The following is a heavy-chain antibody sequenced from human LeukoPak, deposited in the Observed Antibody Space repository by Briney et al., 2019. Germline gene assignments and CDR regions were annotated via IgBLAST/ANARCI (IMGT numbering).Heavy chain of an antibody. CDR3: AGPTCLRGGYCSTNP. CDR1: GGSISSSSYY. D-gene: IGHD2-2*01. Sequence: SETLSLTCTVSGGSISSSSYYWGWIRQPPGKGLEWIGSIYYSGSTYYNPSLKSRVTISVDTSKNQFSLKLSSVTAADTAVYYCAGPTCLRGGYCSTNPWGQGTLVTVSS. V-gene: IGHV4-39*01. J-gene: IGHJ5*02. CDR2: IYYSGST.